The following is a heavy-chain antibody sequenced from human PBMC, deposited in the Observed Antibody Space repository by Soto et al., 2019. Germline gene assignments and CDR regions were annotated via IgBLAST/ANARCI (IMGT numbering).Heavy chain of an antibody. Sequence: ASVKVSCKXSGGTFSSYAISWVRQAPGQGLEWMGGIIPIFGTANYAQKFQGRVTITADESTSTAYMELSSLRSEDTAVYYCAREGEGYCSSTSCRAFDYWGQGTLVTVSS. V-gene: IGHV1-69*13. CDR2: IIPIFGTA. CDR1: GGTFSSYA. CDR3: AREGEGYCSSTSCRAFDY. D-gene: IGHD2-2*01. J-gene: IGHJ4*02.